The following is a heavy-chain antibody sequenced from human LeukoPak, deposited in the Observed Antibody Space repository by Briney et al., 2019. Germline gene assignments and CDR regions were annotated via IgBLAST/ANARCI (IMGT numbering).Heavy chain of an antibody. V-gene: IGHV4-59*01. CDR2: IIYTGRT. J-gene: IGHJ3*02. CDR1: VGPIIGYY. CDR3: ARDSRDRGDAFEM. Sequence: SETLSLTCTVSVGPIIGYYWSWIPQPPGKELQWIGYIIYTGRTNYNPSLNSRVTISVDTSKDQFSLELGSVTTADTDVYFCARDSRDRGDAFEMWGLGTRVIVSS.